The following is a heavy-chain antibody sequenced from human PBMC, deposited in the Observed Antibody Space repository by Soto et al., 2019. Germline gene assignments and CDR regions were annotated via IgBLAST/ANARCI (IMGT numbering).Heavy chain of an antibody. Sequence: SETLSLTCTVSGDSISTRSNYWAWIRQPPGKGLEWIGSIYYTGGTYYSPSLKSRVTLFLDTSKNQFSLNLNSVTAADTAVYYCAREGPPIRAHNPPEYFQHWGQGTPVTVSS. V-gene: IGHV4-39*02. CDR3: AREGPPIRAHNPPEYFQH. CDR1: GDSISTRSNY. CDR2: IYYTGGT. J-gene: IGHJ1*01.